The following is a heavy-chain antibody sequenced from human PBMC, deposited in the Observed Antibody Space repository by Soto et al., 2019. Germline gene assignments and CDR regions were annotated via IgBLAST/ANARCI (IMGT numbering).Heavy chain of an antibody. CDR1: GGTFNSHA. CDR2: IIPLFVTS. CDR3: AREGGISLVDAFDI. D-gene: IGHD1-26*01. Sequence: QVQLVQSGAEVKKPGSSVKLSCKASGGTFNSHAISWVRQAPGQGLEWMGGIIPLFVTSNYAQKFQGRVTITADESTRTAYMELSSLRSEDTAVYYCAREGGISLVDAFDIWGQGTMVTVSS. V-gene: IGHV1-69*01. J-gene: IGHJ3*02.